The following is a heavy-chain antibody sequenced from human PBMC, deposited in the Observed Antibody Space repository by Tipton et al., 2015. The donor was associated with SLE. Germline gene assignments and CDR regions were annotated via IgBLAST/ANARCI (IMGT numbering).Heavy chain of an antibody. Sequence: TLSLTCTVSGGSIRSTTSYWGWIRQSSGKGLEWIGSIFYVGSTYYTPSLKSRITISVDTSKNQFSLNLTSVTVADTAIYYCARWERTWQLDAFDIWGQGRMVTVSS. D-gene: IGHD1-26*01. CDR3: ARWERTWQLDAFDI. J-gene: IGHJ3*02. V-gene: IGHV4-39*07. CDR1: GGSIRSTTSY. CDR2: IFYVGST.